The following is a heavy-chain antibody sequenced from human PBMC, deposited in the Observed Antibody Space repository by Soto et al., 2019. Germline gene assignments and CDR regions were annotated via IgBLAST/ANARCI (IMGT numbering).Heavy chain of an antibody. CDR1: GGSFSGYY. CDR3: ARGRGYCSSTSCYEYDY. D-gene: IGHD2-2*01. Sequence: SETLSLTCAVYGGSFSGYYWSWIRQPPGKGLEWIGEINHSGSTNYNPSLKSRVTISVDTSKNQFSLKLSSVTAADTAVYYCARGRGYCSSTSCYEYDYWGQGTLVTVSS. V-gene: IGHV4-34*01. CDR2: INHSGST. J-gene: IGHJ4*02.